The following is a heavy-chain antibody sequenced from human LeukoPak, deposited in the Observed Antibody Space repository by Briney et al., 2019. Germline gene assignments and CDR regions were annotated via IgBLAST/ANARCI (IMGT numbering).Heavy chain of an antibody. V-gene: IGHV3-9*03. J-gene: IGHJ5*02. D-gene: IGHD6-6*01. CDR2: IRWNSGSI. CDR1: GFTFDDYA. CDR3: AKAAAARRKTSWFDR. Sequence: SLRLSCAASGFTFDDYAMHWLRHAPGKGLEWVSGIRWNSGSIVYADSVKGPFTISRDNAKNSLYVQMNRLRAEDMALYYRAKAAAARRKTSWFDRWGQGTLVTVSS.